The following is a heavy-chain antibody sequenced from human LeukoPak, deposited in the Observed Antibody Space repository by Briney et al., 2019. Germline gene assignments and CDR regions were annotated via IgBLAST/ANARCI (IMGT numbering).Heavy chain of an antibody. CDR3: ARPITSYYYYGMDV. CDR1: GFTFSSYG. V-gene: IGHV3-33*01. CDR2: IWYDGGNK. J-gene: IGHJ6*02. Sequence: GRSLRLSCAASGFTFSSYGMHWVRQAPGKGLEWVAVIWYDGGNKYYADSVKGRFTISRDNSKNTLYLQMNSLRAEDTAVYYCARPITSYYYYGMDVWGQGTTVTVSS. D-gene: IGHD3-10*01.